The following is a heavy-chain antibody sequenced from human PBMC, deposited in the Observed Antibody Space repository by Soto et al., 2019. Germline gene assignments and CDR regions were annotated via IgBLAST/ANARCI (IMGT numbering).Heavy chain of an antibody. V-gene: IGHV1-8*01. Sequence: QVQLVQSGADLKKPVASVKVSCTASGYTFTSYDINWVRQATVQVLEWMGWMNPNSGNTGYAQKFQGRVTMTRNTSISTAYMELSSLRSEDTAVYYCARQKVEASDYWGQGTLVTVSS. J-gene: IGHJ4*02. CDR2: MNPNSGNT. D-gene: IGHD2-15*01. CDR1: GYTFTSYD. CDR3: ARQKVEASDY.